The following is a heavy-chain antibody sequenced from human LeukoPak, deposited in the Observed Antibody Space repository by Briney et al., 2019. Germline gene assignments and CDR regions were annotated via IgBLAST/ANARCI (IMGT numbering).Heavy chain of an antibody. D-gene: IGHD3-10*01. J-gene: IGHJ6*02. CDR1: GYTFTSYY. CDR3: ARDPLWFGELLLSYGMDA. Sequence: ASVKVSCKASGYTFTSYYMHWVRQAPGQGLEWMGIINLSGGSTSYAQKFQGRVTMTRDTSTSTAYMELSSLRSEDTAVYYCARDPLWFGELLLSYGMDAWGQGTTVTVSS. CDR2: INLSGGST. V-gene: IGHV1-46*01.